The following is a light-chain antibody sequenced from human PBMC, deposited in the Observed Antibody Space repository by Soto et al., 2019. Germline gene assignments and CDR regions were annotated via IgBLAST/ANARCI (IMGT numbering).Light chain of an antibody. J-gene: IGKJ1*01. CDR1: QGISSY. Sequence: AIRMTQSPPSLSASTGDRVTITCRASQGISSYLAWYQQKPGKAPKLLIFAASSLQSGVPSRFSGSRSGPDFTLTISSLQPEDFATYYCQQSYSSPPTFGQGTKVDI. CDR2: AAS. CDR3: QQSYSSPPT. V-gene: IGKV1-8*01.